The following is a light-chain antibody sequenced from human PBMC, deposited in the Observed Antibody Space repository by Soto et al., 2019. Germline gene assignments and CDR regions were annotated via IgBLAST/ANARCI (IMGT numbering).Light chain of an antibody. V-gene: IGKV1-17*01. CDR1: QGIFDD. J-gene: IGKJ4*01. CDR2: AAS. CDR3: VQHNAYPLT. Sequence: DIQMTQSPSSLSASVGDRVTITCRASQGIFDDLGWYQQKPGKAPKRLIYAASSLQSGVPSRFSGSGSGTEFTLTISSLQPEDFATYYCVQHNAYPLTFGGGTKVEIK.